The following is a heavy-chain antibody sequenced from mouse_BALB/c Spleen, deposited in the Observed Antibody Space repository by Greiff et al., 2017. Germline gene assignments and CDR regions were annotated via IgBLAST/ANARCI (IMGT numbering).Heavy chain of an antibody. J-gene: IGHJ2*01. CDR3: ARRGYGSSYPYYFDY. CDR1: GYTFSSYW. D-gene: IGHD1-1*01. V-gene: IGHV1-9*01. CDR2: ILPGSGST. Sequence: VQLQQSGAELMKPGASVKISCKATGYTFSSYWIEWVKQRPGHGLEWIGEILPGSGSTNYNEKFKGKATFTADTSSNTAYMQLSSLTSEDSAVYYCARRGYGSSYPYYFDYWGQGTTLTVSS.